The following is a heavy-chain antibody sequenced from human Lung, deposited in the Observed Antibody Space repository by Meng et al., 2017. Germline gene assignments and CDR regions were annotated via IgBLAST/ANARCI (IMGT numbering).Heavy chain of an antibody. CDR3: ARGPTTMAHDFDY. D-gene: IGHD4-11*01. V-gene: IGHV4-34*01. Sequence: GQVQQWGAGCWKPSATLSLTCVVSGGSFSDDYWSWIRQPPGKGLEWIGEINHSGSTNYNPSLESRATISVDTSQNNLSLKLSSVTAADSAVYYCARGPTTMAHDFDYWGQGALVTVSS. J-gene: IGHJ4*02. CDR1: GGSFSDDY. CDR2: INHSGST.